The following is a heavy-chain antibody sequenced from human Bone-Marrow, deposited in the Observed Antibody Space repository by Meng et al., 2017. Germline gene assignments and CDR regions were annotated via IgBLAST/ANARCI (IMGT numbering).Heavy chain of an antibody. J-gene: IGHJ4*02. Sequence: GGSLRLSCAASGFTFSSYAMSWVRHAPGKGLEWVSAISGSGGSTYYADSVKGRFTISRDNSKNTVFLQINSLRAEDTAVYYCARSPIDKYDLSALPLDYWGQGTLVTVSS. D-gene: IGHD3-22*01. CDR3: ARSPIDKYDLSALPLDY. CDR1: GFTFSSYA. CDR2: ISGSGGST. V-gene: IGHV3-23*01.